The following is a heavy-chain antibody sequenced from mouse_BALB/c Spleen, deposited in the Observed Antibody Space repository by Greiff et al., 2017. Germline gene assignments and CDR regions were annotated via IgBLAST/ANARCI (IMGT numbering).Heavy chain of an antibody. Sequence: EVKLVESGGGLVQPGGSRKLSCAASGFTFSDYGMAWVRQAPGKGPGWVAFISNLAYSIYYADTVTGRFTISRENAKNTLYLEMSSLRSEDTAMYYCAREGGYYWYFDVWGAGTTVTVSS. V-gene: IGHV5-15*02. CDR1: GFTFSDYG. D-gene: IGHD1-1*02. CDR3: AREGGYYWYFDV. CDR2: ISNLAYSI. J-gene: IGHJ1*01.